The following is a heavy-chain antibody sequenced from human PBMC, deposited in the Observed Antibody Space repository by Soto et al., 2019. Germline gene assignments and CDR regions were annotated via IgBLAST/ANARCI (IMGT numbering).Heavy chain of an antibody. CDR1: GFSFSQFW. CDR2: IKEEGSDK. V-gene: IGHV3-7*04. D-gene: IGHD2-2*01. J-gene: IGHJ4*02. Sequence: EAQLVESGGGLVQPGGSLTLSCIASGFSFSQFWMSWVRQAPGKGLEWVANIKEEGSDKLHVDSVKGRFTISRDNARNTQDLKMNSPRVDDAAVYYCTRDDWRPADFWGQGTLVTVSS. CDR3: TRDDWRPADF.